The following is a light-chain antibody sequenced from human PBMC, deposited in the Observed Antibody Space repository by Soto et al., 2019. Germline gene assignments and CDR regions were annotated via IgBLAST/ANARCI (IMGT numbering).Light chain of an antibody. CDR1: QSISMW. Sequence: DIQMTQSPSTLSASVGDRVTITCRASQSISMWMAWYQQKPGKAPKLLIYDASSLKSGVPSRFSGSGSGTEFTLTISSLQPDDFATYHCQQYNSFPVAFGQGTKLEIK. CDR3: QQYNSFPVA. J-gene: IGKJ2*01. V-gene: IGKV1-5*01. CDR2: DAS.